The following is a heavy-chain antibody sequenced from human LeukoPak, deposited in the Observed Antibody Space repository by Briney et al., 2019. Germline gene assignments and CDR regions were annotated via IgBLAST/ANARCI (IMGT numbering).Heavy chain of an antibody. CDR3: ARVLQQLETDNWFDP. J-gene: IGHJ5*02. CDR1: GGSISSYY. CDR2: IYYSGST. D-gene: IGHD6-13*01. Sequence: PSETLSLTCTVSGGSISSYYWSWIRQPPGKGLEWIGYIYYSGSTNYNPSLKSRVTISVDTSKNQFSLKLSSVTAADTAVYYCARVLQQLETDNWFDPWGQGTLVTVSS. V-gene: IGHV4-59*01.